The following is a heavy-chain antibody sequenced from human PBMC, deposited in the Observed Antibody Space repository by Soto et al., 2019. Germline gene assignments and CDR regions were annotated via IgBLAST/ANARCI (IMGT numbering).Heavy chain of an antibody. V-gene: IGHV4-30-2*01. D-gene: IGHD5-12*01. CDR3: AAGGGLPRYY. CDR1: GGSISSGGYS. CDR2: IYHSGSA. Sequence: QLQLQESGSGLVKPSQTLSLTCAVSGGSISSGGYSWSWIRQPPGKGLEWIGYIYHSGSAYYHPSRKSRVTISVDRSKIQFSLKLSSVTAADTAVYYCAAGGGLPRYYWGQGTLVTFSS. J-gene: IGHJ4*02.